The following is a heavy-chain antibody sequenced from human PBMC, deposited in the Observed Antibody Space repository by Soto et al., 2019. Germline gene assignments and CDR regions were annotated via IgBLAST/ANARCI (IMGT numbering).Heavy chain of an antibody. J-gene: IGHJ6*03. CDR1: GYSFTNYG. Sequence: DQLVQSGVEVKKPGASVKVSCKASGYSFTNYGITWVRQAPGQGFEWMGWISAYNGNTNYAQKFQCRVTMTTDASTSTAYLELRSLRSDDTAVYYCARDRGVAPPVAGNTHYYYYMDVWGKGTTVTVSS. V-gene: IGHV1-18*01. D-gene: IGHD6-19*01. CDR3: ARDRGVAPPVAGNTHYYYYMDV. CDR2: ISAYNGNT.